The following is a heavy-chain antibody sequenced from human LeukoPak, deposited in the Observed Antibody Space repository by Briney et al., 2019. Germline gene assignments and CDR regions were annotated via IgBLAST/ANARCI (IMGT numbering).Heavy chain of an antibody. CDR1: GGTFSSYA. CDR2: IIPIFGTA. J-gene: IGHJ6*02. V-gene: IGHV1-69*13. CDR3: AIDIALMVYAPYYYGMDV. Sequence: SVKVSCKASGGTFSSYAISWVRQAPGQGLEWMGGIIPIFGTANYAQKFQGRVTITADESTSTAYMELSSLRSEDTAVYYCAIDIALMVYAPYYYGMDVWGQGTTVTVSS. D-gene: IGHD2-8*01.